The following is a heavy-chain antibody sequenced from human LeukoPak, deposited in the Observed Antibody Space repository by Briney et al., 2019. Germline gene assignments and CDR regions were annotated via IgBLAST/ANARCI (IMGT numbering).Heavy chain of an antibody. CDR1: GFGFSDHY. V-gene: IGHV3-72*01. CDR2: IKNKANTYTT. D-gene: IGHD1-26*01. CDR3: IRVGSTVPALH. Sequence: TGGSLRLSCAASGFGFSDHYMDWVRQAPGKGLEWVGRIKNKANTYTTEYAASVKGRFTVSRDDSQNSLYLQMNSLRTEDTALYYCIRVGSTVPALHWGQGTLVTVSS. J-gene: IGHJ4*02.